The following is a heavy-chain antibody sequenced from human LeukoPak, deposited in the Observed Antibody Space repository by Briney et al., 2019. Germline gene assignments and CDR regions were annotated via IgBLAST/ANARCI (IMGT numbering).Heavy chain of an antibody. CDR2: IYYSGST. J-gene: IGHJ6*02. Sequence: SETLSLTCTVSGGSISSYYWSWIRQPPGKGLEWIGYIYYSGSTNYNPSLKSRVTISVDTSKNQFSLKLSSMTAADTAVYYCARDNWNYGSSMDVWGQGTTVTVSS. D-gene: IGHD1-7*01. CDR3: ARDNWNYGSSMDV. CDR1: GGSISSYY. V-gene: IGHV4-59*01.